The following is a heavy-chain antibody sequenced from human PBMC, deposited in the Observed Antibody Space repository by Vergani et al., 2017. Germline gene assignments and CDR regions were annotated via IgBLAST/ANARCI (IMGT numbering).Heavy chain of an antibody. Sequence: QVQLQESGPGLVKPSQTLSLTCTVSGGSISSGSYYWSWIRQPAGKGLEWIGRIYTSGSTNYNPSLKRRVTISVDTSKNQFSLKLSPVTAADTAVYYCAREASHDFWSGYFGGDFDYWGQGTLVTVSS. CDR3: AREASHDFWSGYFGGDFDY. V-gene: IGHV4-61*02. D-gene: IGHD3-3*01. J-gene: IGHJ4*02. CDR2: IYTSGST. CDR1: GGSISSGSYY.